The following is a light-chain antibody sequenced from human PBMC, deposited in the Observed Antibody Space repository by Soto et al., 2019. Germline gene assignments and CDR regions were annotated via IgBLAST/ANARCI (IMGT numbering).Light chain of an antibody. CDR2: RNN. J-gene: IGLJ2*01. CDR1: TSNIGSNY. Sequence: QSVLTQPPSASGTPGQRVTMSCSGSTSNIGSNYVYWYQQFPGTAPKLLIYRNNQRPSGVPDRFSGSKSGTSASLAISGLRSEDEADYYCAAWDDSLSGVVFGGGTQLTVL. V-gene: IGLV1-47*01. CDR3: AAWDDSLSGVV.